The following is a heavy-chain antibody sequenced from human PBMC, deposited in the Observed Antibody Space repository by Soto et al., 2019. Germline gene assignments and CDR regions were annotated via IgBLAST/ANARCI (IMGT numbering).Heavy chain of an antibody. CDR3: SSGYVGACFEV. CDR1: GVSFTNDCFD. CDR2: IYYSGST. Sequence: PAETLSLTCAVSGVSFTNDCFDWGWLPQAPGKGLEWNGNIYYSGSTYDNPSLKSRVTTSMDTSKNKFSLKLIPVTASDTAMYYFSSGYVGACFEVCGHGTTVTVSS. D-gene: IGHD1-26*01. V-gene: IGHV4-39*01. J-gene: IGHJ6*02.